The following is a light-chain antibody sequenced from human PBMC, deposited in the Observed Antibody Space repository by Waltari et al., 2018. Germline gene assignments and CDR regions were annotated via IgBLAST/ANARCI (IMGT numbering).Light chain of an antibody. V-gene: IGLV3-21*02. CDR3: QVSDKGSNHYV. CDR2: DDN. J-gene: IGLJ1*01. Sequence: SYVLTQPPSVSVAPGQTARLPCGGNNIGSNAVHWYQLKPAQAPLLVMYDDNYRPPGIAGRFSGSNSWDTTALRISSVDAGDEADYYCQVSDKGSNHYVFGTGTTVTVL. CDR1: NIGSNA.